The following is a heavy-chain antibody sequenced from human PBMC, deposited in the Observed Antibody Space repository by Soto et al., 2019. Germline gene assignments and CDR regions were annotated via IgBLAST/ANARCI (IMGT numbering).Heavy chain of an antibody. D-gene: IGHD4-4*01. Sequence: EVQLVESGGGLVPPGGSLRLSGTASGFTFSDSWMTWVRQAPGKGLEWVARIKPDESEKKYADSVRGRFSISRDNAKNSMYLPMDSLRGEDTAVYYCVRGGSNYASWGQGTLVTVSS. V-gene: IGHV3-7*01. CDR1: GFTFSDSW. J-gene: IGHJ5*02. CDR2: IKPDESEK. CDR3: VRGGSNYAS.